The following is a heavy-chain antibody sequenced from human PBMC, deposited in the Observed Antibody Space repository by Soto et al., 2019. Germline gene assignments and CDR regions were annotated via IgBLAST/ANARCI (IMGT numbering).Heavy chain of an antibody. CDR2: ISAYNGNT. D-gene: IGHD3-3*01. V-gene: IGHV1-18*01. CDR1: GYTFTSYG. CDR3: ARDVWSGYPTSNWFDP. Sequence: ASVKVSCKASGYTFTSYGISWVRQAPGQGLEWMGWISAYNGNTNYAQKLQGRVTMTTDTSTSTAYMDLRSLRSDDTAVYYCARDVWSGYPTSNWFDPWGQGTLVTVSS. J-gene: IGHJ5*02.